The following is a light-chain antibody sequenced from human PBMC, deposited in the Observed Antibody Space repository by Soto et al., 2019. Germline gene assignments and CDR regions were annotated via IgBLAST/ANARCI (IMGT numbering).Light chain of an antibody. CDR3: QQYGSSSYT. CDR2: GAS. J-gene: IGKJ2*01. Sequence: EIVLTQSPGSLSLSPRERATLSCRASQSVSSNHLAWYQQKPGQAPRLLIYGASRRATGIPDRFSGSGSGTDFTLTNSRLEPEDFAVYYCQQYGSSSYTFGQGTKVEIK. V-gene: IGKV3-20*01. CDR1: QSVSSNH.